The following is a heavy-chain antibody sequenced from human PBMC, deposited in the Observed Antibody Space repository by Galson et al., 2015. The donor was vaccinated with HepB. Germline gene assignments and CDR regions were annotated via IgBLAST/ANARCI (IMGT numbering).Heavy chain of an antibody. CDR3: AKVGQRVVVAATHNYYYGMDV. CDR1: GFTFSTYG. CDR2: IGHDGDSI. J-gene: IGHJ6*02. D-gene: IGHD2-15*01. V-gene: IGHV3-33*06. Sequence: SLRLSCAASGFTFSTYGMHWVRQAPGKGLEWVALIGHDGDSIRYADSVKGRFTISRDNSKNTLYVQMNSLRAEDTAVYYCAKVGQRVVVAATHNYYYGMDVWGQGTTVTVSS.